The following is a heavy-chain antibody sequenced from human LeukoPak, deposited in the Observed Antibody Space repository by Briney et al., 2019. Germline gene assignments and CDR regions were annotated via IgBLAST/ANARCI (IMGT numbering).Heavy chain of an antibody. CDR1: GYTFTAYY. CDR2: IKPNSGDT. D-gene: IGHD6-19*01. Sequence: SVKVSCKASGYTFTAYYLHWLRQVPGLGLEYMGWIKPNSGDTNLAQRFQGRVTMTRDTSISTAYMELSRLRSDDTAVYYCARDTSYSSGWYKDYWGQGTLVTVSS. J-gene: IGHJ4*02. V-gene: IGHV1-2*02. CDR3: ARDTSYSSGWYKDY.